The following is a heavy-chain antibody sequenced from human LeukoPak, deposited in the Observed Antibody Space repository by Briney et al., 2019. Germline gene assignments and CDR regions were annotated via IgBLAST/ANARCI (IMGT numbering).Heavy chain of an antibody. Sequence: SETLSLTCTVSGGSISSSSYYLGWIRQPPGKGLEWIGSIYYSGSTYYNPSLKSRVTISVDTSKNQFSLKLSSVTAADTAVYYCARGRDKGGRYFDYWGQGTLVTVSS. CDR3: ARGRDKGGRYFDY. CDR1: GGSISSSSYY. J-gene: IGHJ4*02. CDR2: IYYSGST. V-gene: IGHV4-39*01. D-gene: IGHD3-16*01.